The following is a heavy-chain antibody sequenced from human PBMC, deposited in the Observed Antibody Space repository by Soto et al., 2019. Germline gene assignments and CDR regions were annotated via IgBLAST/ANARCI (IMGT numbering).Heavy chain of an antibody. CDR2: IWYDGSNK. J-gene: IGHJ6*02. Sequence: PGGSLRLSCAASGFTFSSYGMHWVRQAPGKGLEWVAVIWYDGSNKYYADSVKGRFTISRDNSKNTLYLQMNSLRAEDTAVYYCARDRKLEAARPRYSYGMDVWRQGTTVTVSS. V-gene: IGHV3-33*01. CDR3: ARDRKLEAARPRYSYGMDV. CDR1: GFTFSSYG. D-gene: IGHD6-6*01.